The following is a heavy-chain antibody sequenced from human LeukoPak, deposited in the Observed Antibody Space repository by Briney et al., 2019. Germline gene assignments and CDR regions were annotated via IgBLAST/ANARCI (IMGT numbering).Heavy chain of an antibody. D-gene: IGHD5-24*01. J-gene: IGHJ4*02. CDR3: AKGGRDGLHHFDY. CDR2: IRYDASTK. CDR1: GFNFSSYA. Sequence: GGSLRLSCAASGFNFSSYAMHWVRQAPGKGLEWVALIRYDASTKFYADSVKGRFTISGDNSKNTLNLQMNSLRAEDTAVYYCAKGGRDGLHHFDYWGQETLVTVSS. V-gene: IGHV3-30*02.